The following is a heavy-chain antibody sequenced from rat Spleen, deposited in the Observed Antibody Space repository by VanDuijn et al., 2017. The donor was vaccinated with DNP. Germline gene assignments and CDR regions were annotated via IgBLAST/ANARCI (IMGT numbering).Heavy chain of an antibody. D-gene: IGHD1-11*01. CDR3: GTPTAPGLFLSFDF. Sequence: EVQLVESGGGLVQPGRSLKLSCVASGFTFSDYNMAWARQPPRKGLEWVETITYNGMSTYYGESVKGRFTISRETTKSTLYLQMDSLRSADTYTYFCGTPTAPGLFLSFDFWGPGTMVTVS. CDR1: GFTFSDYN. J-gene: IGHJ1*01. CDR2: ITYNGMST. V-gene: IGHV5-7*01.